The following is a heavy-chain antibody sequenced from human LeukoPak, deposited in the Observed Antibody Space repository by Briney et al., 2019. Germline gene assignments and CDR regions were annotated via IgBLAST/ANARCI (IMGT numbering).Heavy chain of an antibody. CDR1: GFTFSIFD. V-gene: IGHV3-30*02. CDR2: IRYEVSNK. Sequence: GGSLSLSCAAYGFTFSIFDMQWVSHAPGKGLEWVAFIRYEVSNKYYADSVKGRFTISRDNSKDTLYLQMNSLRAEDTAVYYCAKDGGARPGWGQGTLVTVSS. CDR3: AKDGGARPG. D-gene: IGHD6-6*01. J-gene: IGHJ4*02.